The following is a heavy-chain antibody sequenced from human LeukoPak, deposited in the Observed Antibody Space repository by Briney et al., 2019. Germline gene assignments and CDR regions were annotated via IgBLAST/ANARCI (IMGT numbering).Heavy chain of an antibody. CDR3: ARAITHDSSGYYLWY. D-gene: IGHD3-22*01. CDR1: GYTFTSYY. V-gene: IGHV1-46*01. Sequence: ASVKVSCKASGYTFTSYYMHWVRQAPGQGLEWMGIINPSGGSTSYAQRFQGRVTMTRDTSTSTVYMELSSLRSEDTAVYYCARAITHDSSGYYLWYWGQGTLATVSS. CDR2: INPSGGST. J-gene: IGHJ4*02.